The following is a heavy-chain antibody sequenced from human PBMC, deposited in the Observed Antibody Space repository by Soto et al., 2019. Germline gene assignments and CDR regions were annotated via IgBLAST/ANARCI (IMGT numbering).Heavy chain of an antibody. J-gene: IGHJ4*02. D-gene: IGHD5-18*01. Sequence: EVQLVESGGGLVQPGGSLRLSCAASGFTFSSYSMNWVRQAPGKGLEWVSYISSSSSTIYYADSVKGRFTISRDNAKNSLYLQMNSLRDEYTAVYYCARGGPYSYGPTSYYFDYWGQGTLVTVSS. CDR1: GFTFSSYS. V-gene: IGHV3-48*02. CDR2: ISSSSSTI. CDR3: ARGGPYSYGPTSYYFDY.